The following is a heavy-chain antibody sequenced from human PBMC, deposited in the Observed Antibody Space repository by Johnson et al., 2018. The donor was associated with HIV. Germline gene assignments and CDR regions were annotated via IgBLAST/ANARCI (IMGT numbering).Heavy chain of an antibody. V-gene: IGHV3-74*01. D-gene: IGHD3-10*01. J-gene: IGHJ3*02. CDR1: GFTVSSYW. CDR2: IKTDGSST. CDR3: AKDTSMVQGVIITSAFDI. Sequence: VQLVESRGVLVQPGGSLRLSCAASGFTVSSYWMHWVRQVPGKGLMWVSRIKTDGSSTWYADSVKGRFTISRDTFKNTMSLQMNSLRAEDTAGYYCAKDTSMVQGVIITSAFDIWGQGTMVTVSS.